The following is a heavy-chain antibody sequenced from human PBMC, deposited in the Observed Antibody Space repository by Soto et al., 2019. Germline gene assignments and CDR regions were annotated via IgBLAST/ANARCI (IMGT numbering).Heavy chain of an antibody. CDR1: GGTISRYA. Sequence: SVKVSCKASGGTISRYAISWVRQAHGQGLEWMGGIIPIFGTANYAQKFQGRVTITADESTSTAYMELSSLRSEDTAVYSCAGDDSSCSNWFDPSGQRTLVTVSS. CDR2: IIPIFGTA. CDR3: AGDDSSCSNWFDP. J-gene: IGHJ5*02. D-gene: IGHD3-22*01. V-gene: IGHV1-69*13.